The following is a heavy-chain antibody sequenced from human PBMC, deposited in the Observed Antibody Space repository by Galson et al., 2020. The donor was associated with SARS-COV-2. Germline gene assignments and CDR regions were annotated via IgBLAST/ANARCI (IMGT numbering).Heavy chain of an antibody. V-gene: IGHV4-38-2*01. CDR3: VAVGEGWLDMVDY. Sequence: SETLSLTCAVSYYSISSGYYWGWIRQSPGKGLEWIGSIDDSGNTYYNPSLKSRVDMSVDTSKNQFSLKLSSVTAADTAVYYCVAVGEGWLDMVDYWGQGTLVTVSS. CDR2: IDDSGNT. D-gene: IGHD5-12*01. CDR1: YYSISSGYY. J-gene: IGHJ4*02.